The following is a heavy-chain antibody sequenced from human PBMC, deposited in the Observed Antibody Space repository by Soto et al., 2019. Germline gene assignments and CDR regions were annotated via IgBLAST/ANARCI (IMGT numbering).Heavy chain of an antibody. CDR3: ARGSEGSGTESAFHF. CDR2: IIPILDVL. D-gene: IGHD2-15*01. V-gene: IGHV1-69*02. J-gene: IGHJ3*01. Sequence: QVHLVQSGAEVKKPGSSVKVSCKTSGGTFSTYTVSWVRQAPGQWLEWSGRIIPILDVLSYAQKSQGRVTITADNTTTTAYLELTSLKSEDTAMYYCARGSEGSGTESAFHFWGQGTMVTVSS. CDR1: GGTFSTYT.